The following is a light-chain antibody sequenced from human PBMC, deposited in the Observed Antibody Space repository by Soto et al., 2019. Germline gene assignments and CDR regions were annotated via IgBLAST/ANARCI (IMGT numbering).Light chain of an antibody. Sequence: QAVVTQEPSLTVSPGGTVTLTCGSSTGAVTSGHYPYWFQQKPGQAPRTLIYDTSNKHSWTPARFSGSLLGGKAALTLSGAQPEDEADYYCSSYRSSSTPVVFGGGTKLTVL. CDR1: TGAVTSGHY. V-gene: IGLV7-46*01. CDR2: DTS. CDR3: SSYRSSSTPVV. J-gene: IGLJ2*01.